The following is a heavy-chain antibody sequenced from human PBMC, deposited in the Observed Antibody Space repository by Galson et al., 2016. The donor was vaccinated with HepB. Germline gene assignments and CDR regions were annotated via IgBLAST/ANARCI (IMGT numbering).Heavy chain of an antibody. CDR2: IDSDGITT. CDR3: ARDRSSGSGNFGY. V-gene: IGHV3-74*01. J-gene: IGHJ4*02. D-gene: IGHD3-10*01. CDR1: GFTFSSYW. Sequence: SLRLSCAASGFTFSSYWMYWVRQAPGKGLVWVSRIDSDGITTAYADSVKGRFTISRDHAKNTLYLQMNSLRAEDTAVYYCARDRSSGSGNFGYWGQGTLVTVSS.